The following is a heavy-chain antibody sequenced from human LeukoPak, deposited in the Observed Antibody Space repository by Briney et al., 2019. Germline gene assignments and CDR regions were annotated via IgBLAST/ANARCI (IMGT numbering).Heavy chain of an antibody. V-gene: IGHV4-59*08. CDR2: IDYSGST. D-gene: IGHD6-13*01. J-gene: IGHJ4*02. CDR1: GGSISSYY. CDR3: ARHSVAAALSYFDY. Sequence: SETLSLTCTVSGGSISSYYWSWIRQPPGEGLEWIGYIDYSGSTKYNPSLKSRVTISADTPKHQFSLKVSSVTAADTAVYYCARHSVAAALSYFDYWGQGALVTVSS.